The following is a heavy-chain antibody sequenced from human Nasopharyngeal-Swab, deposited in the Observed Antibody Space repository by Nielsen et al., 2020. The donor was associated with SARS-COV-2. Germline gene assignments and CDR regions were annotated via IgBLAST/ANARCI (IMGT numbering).Heavy chain of an antibody. CDR2: ISSSGSTI. Sequence: GGSLRLSCAASGFTFSDYYMSWIRQAPGKGLEWVSYISSSGSTIYYADSVKGRFTISRDNSKNTLYLQMNSLRAEDTAVYYCARDGAAGRGSYYFDYWGQGTLVTVSS. J-gene: IGHJ4*02. D-gene: IGHD6-13*01. CDR1: GFTFSDYY. CDR3: ARDGAAGRGSYYFDY. V-gene: IGHV3-11*04.